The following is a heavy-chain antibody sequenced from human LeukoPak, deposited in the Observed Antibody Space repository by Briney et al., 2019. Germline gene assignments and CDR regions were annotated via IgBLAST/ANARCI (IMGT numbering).Heavy chain of an antibody. J-gene: IGHJ4*02. CDR1: GFTFSSHV. CDR2: ISGSGDTT. D-gene: IGHD3-16*01. CDR3: ATGPYYEDW. Sequence: GGSLRLSCAGSGFTFSSHVMSWVRQPRGKGLEWVASISGSGDTTNYADSVKGRLTISRDNSKNTLYLKMNSVRAEDTAIYYCATGPYYEDWGGQGALVTVSS. V-gene: IGHV3-23*01.